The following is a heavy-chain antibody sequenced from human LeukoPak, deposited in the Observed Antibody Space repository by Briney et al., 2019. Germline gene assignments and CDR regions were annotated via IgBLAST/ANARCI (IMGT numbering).Heavy chain of an antibody. CDR3: AKDITGGTMIVANGFDP. V-gene: IGHV3-64*01. J-gene: IGHJ5*02. D-gene: IGHD3-22*01. Sequence: GGSLRLSCAASGFTFSSYAMHWVRQAPGKGLEYVSAISSNGGSTYYANSVKGRFTISRDNAKNSLYLQMNSLRAEDTALYYCAKDITGGTMIVANGFDPWGQGTLVTVSS. CDR1: GFTFSSYA. CDR2: ISSNGGST.